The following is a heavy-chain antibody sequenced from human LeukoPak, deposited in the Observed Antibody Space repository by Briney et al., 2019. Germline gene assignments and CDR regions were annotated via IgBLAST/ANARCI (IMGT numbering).Heavy chain of an antibody. CDR1: GFTFSGSS. V-gene: IGHV3-73*01. D-gene: IGHD6-13*01. CDR3: MSPLRQQLGYYGIDV. Sequence: PGGSLRLSCAASGFTFSGSSMHWVRQASGKGLEWVGRIRSKADTYATAYAASVKGRFTISRDDSRNTAYLQMNSQKGDDTAVYYCMSPLRQQLGYYGIDVWGQGTTVTVSS. CDR2: IRSKADTYAT. J-gene: IGHJ6*02.